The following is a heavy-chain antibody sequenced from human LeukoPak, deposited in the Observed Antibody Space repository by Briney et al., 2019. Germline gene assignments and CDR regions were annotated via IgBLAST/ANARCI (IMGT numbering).Heavy chain of an antibody. D-gene: IGHD2-15*01. CDR1: GYTFTGYY. Sequence: GASVKVSCKASGYTFTGYYMHWVRQAPGQGLEWMGWINPNSGGTNYAQKFQGRVTMTRDTSISTAYMELSRLRSDDTAVYYCATGLERVVVAATPFDYWGQGTLVTVSS. CDR3: ATGLERVVVAATPFDY. V-gene: IGHV1-2*02. J-gene: IGHJ4*02. CDR2: INPNSGGT.